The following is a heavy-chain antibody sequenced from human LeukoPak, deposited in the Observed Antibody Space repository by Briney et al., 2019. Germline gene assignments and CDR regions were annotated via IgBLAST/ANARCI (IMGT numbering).Heavy chain of an antibody. V-gene: IGHV1-2*02. J-gene: IGHJ4*02. D-gene: IGHD3-10*01. CDR3: ARVGYYGSGTFGY. Sequence: ASVKVSFKASGYTFTVYHLHWVRQAPGQGLEWMGWISPDNGGTNYAQKFQGRVTMTRDRYSTTAYMEMTRLTSADTPVYYCARVGYYGSGTFGYWGQGAQVTVSS. CDR2: ISPDNGGT. CDR1: GYTFTVYH.